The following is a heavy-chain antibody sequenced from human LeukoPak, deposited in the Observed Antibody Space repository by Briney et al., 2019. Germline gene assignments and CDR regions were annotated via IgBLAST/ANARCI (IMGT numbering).Heavy chain of an antibody. Sequence: PGRSLRLSCAASGFTFSSYAMHWVRQAPGKGLEWVAVISYDGSNKYYADSVKGRFTISRDNSKNTLYLQMNSLRAEDTAVYYCARETYYYDSSGYFLFDYWGQGTLVTVSS. D-gene: IGHD3-22*01. V-gene: IGHV3-30-3*01. J-gene: IGHJ4*02. CDR2: ISYDGSNK. CDR1: GFTFSSYA. CDR3: ARETYYYDSSGYFLFDY.